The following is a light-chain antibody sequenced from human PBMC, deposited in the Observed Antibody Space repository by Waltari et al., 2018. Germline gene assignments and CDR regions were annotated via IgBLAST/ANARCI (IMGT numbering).Light chain of an antibody. CDR3: QQYYSIPWT. V-gene: IGKV4-1*01. CDR1: QNILYSSNSKNY. CDR2: WAS. Sequence: DIVMTQSPDSLAVSLGERATINCKSSQNILYSSNSKNYLAWYQHKPGQPPKLFFYWASTRESGVPDRFSGSGSGTDFTLTISSLQAEDVAVYYCQQYYSIPWTFGQGTKVEIK. J-gene: IGKJ1*01.